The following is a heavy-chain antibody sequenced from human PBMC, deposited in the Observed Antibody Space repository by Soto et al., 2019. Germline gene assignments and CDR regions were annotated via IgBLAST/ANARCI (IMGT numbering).Heavy chain of an antibody. V-gene: IGHV3-48*02. D-gene: IGHD6-19*01. J-gene: IGHJ5*02. CDR3: ARDVSGWYLYP. Sequence: EVQLVESGGGLVHPGGSLRFSCAGLGFTFSGYSMNWVRQAPGKGLEWVSYVSGDPNTIYYADSVKGRFTISRDNAKNLLFLQMNSLRDEDTAVYYCARDVSGWYLYPWGPGTLVTVSS. CDR2: VSGDPNTI. CDR1: GFTFSGYS.